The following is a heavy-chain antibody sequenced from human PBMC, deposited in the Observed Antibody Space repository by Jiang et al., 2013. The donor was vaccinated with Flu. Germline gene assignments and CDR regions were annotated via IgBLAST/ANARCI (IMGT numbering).Heavy chain of an antibody. D-gene: IGHD6-13*01. Sequence: SGYTFTRYVMHWVRQAPGQRPEWMGWINSGSGNTMYSQNFQGRVTITRDTSASTHYMEVNSLRSEDTAIYYCARGWDLRYSAAWEFDYWGQGTLGHRLL. CDR3: ARGWDLRYSAAWEFDY. CDR2: INSGSGNT. J-gene: IGHJ4*02. V-gene: IGHV1-3*04. CDR1: GYTFTRYV.